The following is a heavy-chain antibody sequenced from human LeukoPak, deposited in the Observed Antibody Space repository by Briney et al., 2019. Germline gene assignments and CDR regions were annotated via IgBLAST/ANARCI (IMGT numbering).Heavy chain of an antibody. CDR2: INHSGST. D-gene: IGHD6-6*01. CDR1: GGSFSGYY. Sequence: SETLSLTCAVYGGSFSGYYWSWIRQPPGKGLEWIGEINHSGSTNYNPSLKSRVTISVDTSKNQFSLKLSSVTAADTAVYYCARIRGYSSSPEFDPWGQGTLVTVSS. V-gene: IGHV4-34*01. CDR3: ARIRGYSSSPEFDP. J-gene: IGHJ5*02.